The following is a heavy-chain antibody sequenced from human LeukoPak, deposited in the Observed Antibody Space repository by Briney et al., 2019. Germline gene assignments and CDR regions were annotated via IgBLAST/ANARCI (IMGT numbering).Heavy chain of an antibody. V-gene: IGHV7-4-1*02. Sequence: ASVKVSCKASGYTFTSYAMNWVRQAPGQGLEWMGWINTNTGNPTYAQGFTGRFVFSLDTSVSTAYLQISSLKAEDTAVYYCARDLKEFWSGYYTGIAGGNWFDPWGQGTLVTVSS. J-gene: IGHJ5*02. CDR2: INTNTGNP. CDR1: GYTFTSYA. CDR3: ARDLKEFWSGYYTGIAGGNWFDP. D-gene: IGHD3-3*01.